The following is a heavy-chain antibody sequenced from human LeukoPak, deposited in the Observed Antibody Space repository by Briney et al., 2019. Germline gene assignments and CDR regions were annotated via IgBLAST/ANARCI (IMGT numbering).Heavy chain of an antibody. D-gene: IGHD5-24*01. CDR1: GFTFSSYA. V-gene: IGHV3-23*01. J-gene: IGHJ3*02. CDR3: AKTRDGYNYGWGAFDI. Sequence: GGSLRLSCAASGFTFSSYAMSWVRQAPGKGLEWVSAISGSGGSTYYADSVKGRFTISRDNSKNTLYLQMNSLRAEDTAVYYCAKTRDGYNYGWGAFDIWGQGTMVTVSS. CDR2: ISGSGGST.